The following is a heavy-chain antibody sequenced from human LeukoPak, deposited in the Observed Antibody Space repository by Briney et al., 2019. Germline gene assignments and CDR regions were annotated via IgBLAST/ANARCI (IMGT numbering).Heavy chain of an antibody. J-gene: IGHJ4*02. V-gene: IGHV1-69*13. D-gene: IGHD3-22*01. CDR2: IIPIFGTA. CDR3: AGGGAYYYDSSGYLPH. CDR1: GGTFSSYA. Sequence: ASVKVSFKASGGTFSSYAISWVRQAPGQGLEWMGGIIPIFGTANYAQKFQGRVTITADESTSTAYMELSSLRSEDTAVYYCAGGGAYYYDSSGYLPHWGQGTLVTVSS.